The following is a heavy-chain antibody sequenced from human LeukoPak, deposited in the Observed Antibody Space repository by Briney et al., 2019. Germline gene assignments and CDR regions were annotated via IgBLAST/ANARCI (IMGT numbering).Heavy chain of an antibody. D-gene: IGHD5-24*01. J-gene: IGHJ4*02. CDR3: AKGGDGYNYGSYFDY. CDR1: GFTFSSYA. CDR2: ISGSGGST. V-gene: IGHV3-23*01. Sequence: GGSLRLSCAASGFTFSSYAMSWVRQAPGKGLEWVSVISGSGGSTYYADSVKGRFTISRDNSKNTLYLQMNSLRAEDTAVYYCAKGGDGYNYGSYFDYWGQGTLVTVSS.